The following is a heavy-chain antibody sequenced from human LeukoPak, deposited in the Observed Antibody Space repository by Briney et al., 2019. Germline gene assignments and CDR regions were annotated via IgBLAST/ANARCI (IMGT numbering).Heavy chain of an antibody. D-gene: IGHD4-11*01. Sequence: GGPLRLSCAASGLPFEDYGMSGPRQAPGKGVEWLSGFNWKGGSTVYAHSVKGLFPLPRENAKNSLYLQMNSQRAEDTALYYCARDRDYKGGYYYYYDMDVWGKGTTVTVSS. CDR1: GLPFEDYG. CDR2: FNWKGGST. J-gene: IGHJ6*03. V-gene: IGHV3-20*04. CDR3: ARDRDYKGGYYYYYDMDV.